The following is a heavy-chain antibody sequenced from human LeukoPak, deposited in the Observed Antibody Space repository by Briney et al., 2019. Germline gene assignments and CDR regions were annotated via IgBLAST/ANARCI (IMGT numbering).Heavy chain of an antibody. CDR2: INHSGST. V-gene: IGHV4-34*01. CDR3: ARGLRRYYYDSSGTGAFDI. Sequence: SETLSLTCAVYGGPFSGYYWSWIRQPRGKGLEWIGEINHSGSTNYNQSLKSRVTISVDTSKNQFSLKLSSVTAADTAVYYCARGLRRYYYDSSGTGAFDIWGQGTMVTVSS. D-gene: IGHD3-22*01. CDR1: GGPFSGYY. J-gene: IGHJ3*02.